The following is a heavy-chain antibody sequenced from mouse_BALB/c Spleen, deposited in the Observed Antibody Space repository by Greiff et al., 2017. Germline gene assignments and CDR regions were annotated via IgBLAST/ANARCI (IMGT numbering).Heavy chain of an antibody. CDR1: GYAFTNYL. CDR2: INPGSGGT. Sequence: VQLQQSGAELVRPGTSVKVSCKASGYAFTNYLIEWVKQRPGQGLEWIGVINPGSGGTNYNEKFKGKATLTADKSSSTAYMQLSSLTSDDSAVYFCARSPASAMDYWGQGTSVTVSS. D-gene: IGHD6-1*01. J-gene: IGHJ4*01. CDR3: ARSPASAMDY. V-gene: IGHV1-54*01.